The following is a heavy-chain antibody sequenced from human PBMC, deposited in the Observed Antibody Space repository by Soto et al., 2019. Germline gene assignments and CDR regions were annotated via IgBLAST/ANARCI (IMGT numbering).Heavy chain of an antibody. V-gene: IGHV4-39*01. J-gene: IGHJ6*02. D-gene: IGHD1-1*01. CDR1: GGSISSSSYY. CDR2: IYYSGST. CDR3: ARLPGGVSKRYYYYYYCMDV. Sequence: SETLSLTCTVSGGSISSSSYYWGWIRQPPGKGLEWIGSIYYSGSTYYNPSLKSRVTISVDTSKNQFSLKLSSVTAADTAVYYCARLPGGVSKRYYYYYYCMDVWGQGTTVTVSS.